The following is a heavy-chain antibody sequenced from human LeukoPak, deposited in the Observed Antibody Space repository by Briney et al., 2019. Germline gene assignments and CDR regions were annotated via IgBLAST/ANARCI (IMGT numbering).Heavy chain of an antibody. J-gene: IGHJ4*02. Sequence: GGSLRLSCAASGFTFSNYNMNWVRQAPGKGLEWVSYISSSSSTIYYADSVKGRFTISRDKAKNSLYLQMNSLRAEDTAVYFCARDSRGYYGDFDYWGQGTLVSVSS. D-gene: IGHD3-22*01. V-gene: IGHV3-48*01. CDR3: ARDSRGYYGDFDY. CDR1: GFTFSNYN. CDR2: ISSSSSTI.